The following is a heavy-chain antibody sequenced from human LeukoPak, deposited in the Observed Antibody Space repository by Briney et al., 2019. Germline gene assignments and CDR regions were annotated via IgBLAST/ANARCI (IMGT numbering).Heavy chain of an antibody. Sequence: ASETLSLTCTVSGGSISSSSYYWGWIRQPPGKGLEWIGSIYYSGSTYYNPSLKSRVTISVDTSKNQFSLKLSSVTAADTAVYYCARAAGTTGWFDPWGQGTLVTVSS. CDR3: ARAAGTTGWFDP. V-gene: IGHV4-39*07. CDR2: IYYSGST. J-gene: IGHJ5*02. CDR1: GGSISSSSYY. D-gene: IGHD1-1*01.